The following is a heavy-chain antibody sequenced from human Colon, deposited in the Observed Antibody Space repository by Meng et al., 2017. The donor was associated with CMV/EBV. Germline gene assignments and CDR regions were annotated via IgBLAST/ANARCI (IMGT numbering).Heavy chain of an antibody. CDR2: IRYDGSNK. V-gene: IGHV3-30*02. Sequence: GGSLRLSCAASGFTFSSYGMHWVRQAPGKGLEWVAFIRYDGSNKYYADSVKGRFTISRDNSKNTLYLQMNSLRAEDTAVYYCAKGGLPLRPLYYFDYWGQGTLVTV. D-gene: IGHD3-3*01. CDR3: AKGGLPLRPLYYFDY. CDR1: GFTFSSYG. J-gene: IGHJ4*02.